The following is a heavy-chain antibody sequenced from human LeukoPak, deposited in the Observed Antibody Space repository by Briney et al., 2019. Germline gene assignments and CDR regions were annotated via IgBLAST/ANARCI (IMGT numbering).Heavy chain of an antibody. CDR2: ISAYNGNT. J-gene: IGHJ4*02. D-gene: IGHD4-17*01. V-gene: IGHV1-18*04. CDR1: GYTFTSYS. Sequence: ASVKVSCKASGYTFTSYSISWVRQAPGQGLEWMGWISAYNGNTNYAQKLQGRVTMTTDTSTSTAYMELRSLRSDDTAVYYCARYRDYGDYYYFDYWGQGTLVTVSS. CDR3: ARYRDYGDYYYFDY.